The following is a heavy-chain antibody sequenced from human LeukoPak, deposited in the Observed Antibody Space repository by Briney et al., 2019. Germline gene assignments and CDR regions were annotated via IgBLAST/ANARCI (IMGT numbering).Heavy chain of an antibody. J-gene: IGHJ5*02. Sequence: SETLSLTCTVSGVSISSSSFFWGWIRPSPGTGLEWIGSSYYRGSTYYNPSLKSRVTISVDTSKNQVSLKLSSVTAADTAVYYCARHVRGRLVDWFDPWGQGTLVTVSS. V-gene: IGHV4-39*01. CDR1: GVSISSSSFF. D-gene: IGHD3-9*01. CDR3: ARHVRGRLVDWFDP. CDR2: SYYRGST.